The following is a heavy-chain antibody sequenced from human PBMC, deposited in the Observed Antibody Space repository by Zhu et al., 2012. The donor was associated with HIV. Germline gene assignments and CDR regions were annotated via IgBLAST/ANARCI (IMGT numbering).Heavy chain of an antibody. CDR2: LSYRGTT. V-gene: IGHV4-59*11. D-gene: IGHD2-8*02. CDR3: ARSPKIRVDWWADRSRTYRRWFRFRIFFGAGSVGPVSFD. J-gene: IGHJ5*02. CDR1: DDSFSSHY. Sequence: QVQVQESGPGLVKPSETLSLTCSVSDDSFSSHYWSWIRQSPGKGLEWIGYLSYRGTTKYGPSLKSRATISVDTSRRNLSLKMTSVTAADTAVYFCARSPKIRVDWWADRSRTYRRWFRFRIFFGAGSVGPVSFD.